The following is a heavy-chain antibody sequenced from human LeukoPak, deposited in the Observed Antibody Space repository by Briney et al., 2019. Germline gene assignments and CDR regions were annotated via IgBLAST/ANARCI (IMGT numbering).Heavy chain of an antibody. D-gene: IGHD6-19*01. J-gene: IGHJ4*02. V-gene: IGHV4-4*07. CDR2: IHTSGST. CDR3: ARHRSPSSLSYFDI. Sequence: PSETLSLTCTVSGGSTSNYFCTWLRQSAGKGLEWIGRIHTSGSTNYNPSLKSRVSMSVDTSKNQFSLRLSSVTAADTAVYYCARHRSPSSLSYFDIWGQGTLVIVSS. CDR1: GGSTSNYF.